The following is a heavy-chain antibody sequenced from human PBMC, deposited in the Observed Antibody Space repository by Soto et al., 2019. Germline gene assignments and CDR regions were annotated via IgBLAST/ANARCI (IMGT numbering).Heavy chain of an antibody. Sequence: SETLSLTCAVSGGSISSSNWWSWVRQPPGKGLEWIGEIYHSGGTNHNPTLKSRVTISVDKSNNKFSLTLSSVTAADTAVYYCASRNRYFDYWGQGTLVTVS. CDR3: ASRNRYFDY. D-gene: IGHD1-1*01. V-gene: IGHV4-4*02. CDR2: IYHSGGT. J-gene: IGHJ4*02. CDR1: GGSISSSNW.